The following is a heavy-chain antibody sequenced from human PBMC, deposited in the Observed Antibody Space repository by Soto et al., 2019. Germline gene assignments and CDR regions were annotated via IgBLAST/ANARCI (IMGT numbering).Heavy chain of an antibody. V-gene: IGHV2-5*02. CDR3: ERGATDAFAI. J-gene: IGHJ3*02. CDR2: IYWDDDK. Sequence: QITLKESGPTLVKPTQTLTLTCTFSGFSLSTSGVGVGWIRQPPGKALEWLALIYWDDDKRYSPSLKSRLTLTKDTSKYQVVLTITNMDPVDTATYSWERGATDAFAIWGQGKLVTVSS. CDR1: GFSLSTSGVG.